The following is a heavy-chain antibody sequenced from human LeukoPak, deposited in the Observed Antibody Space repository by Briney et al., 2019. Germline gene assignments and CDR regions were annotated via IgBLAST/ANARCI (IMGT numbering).Heavy chain of an antibody. CDR2: IWYDGSNK. CDR1: GFTFSSYG. D-gene: IGHD1-26*01. J-gene: IGHJ5*02. Sequence: GGSLRLSCAASGFTFSSYGMHWVRQAPGKGLEWVAVIWYDGSNKYYADSVKGRFTISRDNSKNTLYLQMNSLRAEDTAVYYCARDRSYGYNWFDPWGQGTLVTVSS. V-gene: IGHV3-33*01. CDR3: ARDRSYGYNWFDP.